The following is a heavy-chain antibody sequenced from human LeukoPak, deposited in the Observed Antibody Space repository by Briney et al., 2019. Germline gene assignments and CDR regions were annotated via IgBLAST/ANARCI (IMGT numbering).Heavy chain of an antibody. Sequence: SVKVSCKASGGTFSSYAISWVRQAPGQGLEWMGGIIPIFGTANYAQKFQGRVTITADKSTSTAYMELSSLRSEDRAVYYCARDTAMVTKYYYYYYMDVWGKGTTVTVSS. CDR2: IIPIFGTA. D-gene: IGHD5-18*01. CDR3: ARDTAMVTKYYYYYYMDV. CDR1: GGTFSSYA. J-gene: IGHJ6*03. V-gene: IGHV1-69*06.